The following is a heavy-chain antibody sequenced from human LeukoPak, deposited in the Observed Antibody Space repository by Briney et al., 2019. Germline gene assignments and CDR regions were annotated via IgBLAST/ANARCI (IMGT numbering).Heavy chain of an antibody. J-gene: IGHJ4*02. Sequence: PGGSLRLSCAASGFTFSSYSMNWVCQAPGKGLEWVSYISTSSSTIYYADSVKGRFTISRDNAKNSLYLQMNSLRDEDTAVYYCARDYRSSSGWTVDYWGQGTLVTVSS. CDR2: ISTSSSTI. CDR1: GFTFSSYS. CDR3: ARDYRSSSGWTVDY. V-gene: IGHV3-48*02. D-gene: IGHD6-19*01.